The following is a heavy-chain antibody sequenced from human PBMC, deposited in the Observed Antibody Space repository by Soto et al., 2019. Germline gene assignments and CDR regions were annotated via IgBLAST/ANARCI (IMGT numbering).Heavy chain of an antibody. CDR2: ISSSGSTI. CDR1: GFTFSSYE. D-gene: IGHD4-17*01. CDR3: ARDLTTTPFVP. V-gene: IGHV3-48*03. Sequence: EVQLVESGGGLVQPGGSLRLSCAASGFTFSSYEMNWVRQAPGKGLEWVSYISSSGSTIYYADSVKGRFNITRDNANNSLYLQMNSLSAEDTAVYSCARDLTTTPFVPWGQGTLVTVSS. J-gene: IGHJ5*02.